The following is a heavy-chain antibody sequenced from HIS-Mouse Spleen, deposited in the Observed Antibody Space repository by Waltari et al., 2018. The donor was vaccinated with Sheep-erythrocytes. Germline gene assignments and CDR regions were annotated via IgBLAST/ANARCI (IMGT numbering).Heavy chain of an antibody. Sequence: QVQLQESGPGLVKPSETLSLTCPVSGGSISSYYWSWIRQPPGKGLEWIGYIYYSGSTNYNPSLKSRVTISVDTSKNQFSLKLSSVTAADTAVYYCARLELGQFDYWGQGTLVTVSS. CDR1: GGSISSYY. CDR2: IYYSGST. V-gene: IGHV4-59*08. J-gene: IGHJ4*02. CDR3: ARLELGQFDY. D-gene: IGHD1-26*01.